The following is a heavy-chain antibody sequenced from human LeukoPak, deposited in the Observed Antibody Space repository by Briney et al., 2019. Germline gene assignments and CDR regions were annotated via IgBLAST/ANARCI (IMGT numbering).Heavy chain of an antibody. Sequence: SETLSLTCTVSDGSISNYYWGWIRQPPGTGLEWIAYIDYRGSTTYNPSLKSRVTISVDTSRNQFSLKLSSVTAADTAVYYCARSRSGYSYDHAAFDIWGQGTMVTVSS. CDR1: DGSISNYY. D-gene: IGHD5-18*01. J-gene: IGHJ3*02. CDR2: IDYRGST. V-gene: IGHV4-59*01. CDR3: ARSRSGYSYDHAAFDI.